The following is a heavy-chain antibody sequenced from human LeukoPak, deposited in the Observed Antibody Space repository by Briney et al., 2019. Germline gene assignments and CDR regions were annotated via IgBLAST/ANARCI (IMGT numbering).Heavy chain of an antibody. Sequence: GGSLRLSCEASGFTFNTYSMNWARQAPGKGLEWVSSIDSSGGYMFYADSVKGRFTISRDNAKNSLYLQMNSLRAEDTAVYYCARDSFGYCSSTSCYSRGGMDVWGKGTTVTISS. CDR1: GFTFNTYS. V-gene: IGHV3-21*01. D-gene: IGHD2-2*02. CDR3: ARDSFGYCSSTSCYSRGGMDV. CDR2: IDSSGGYM. J-gene: IGHJ6*04.